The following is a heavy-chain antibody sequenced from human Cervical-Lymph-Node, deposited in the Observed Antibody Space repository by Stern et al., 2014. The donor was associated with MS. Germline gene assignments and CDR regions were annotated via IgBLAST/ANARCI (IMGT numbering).Heavy chain of an antibody. J-gene: IGHJ4*02. CDR2: ISGSGGST. V-gene: IGHV3-23*04. CDR3: AAIVYYYDSSGYERSGG. CDR1: GFTFSSYA. Sequence: VQLVQSGGGLVQPGGSLRLSCAASGFTFSSYAMSWVRQAPGKGLEWVSAISGSGGSTYYADSVKGRFTISRDNSKNTLYLQMNSLRAEDTAVYYCAAIVYYYDSSGYERSGGWGQGTLVTVSS. D-gene: IGHD3-22*01.